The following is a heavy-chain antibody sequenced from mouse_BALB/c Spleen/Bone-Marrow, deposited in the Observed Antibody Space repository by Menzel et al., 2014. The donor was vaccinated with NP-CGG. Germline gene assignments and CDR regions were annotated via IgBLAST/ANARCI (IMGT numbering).Heavy chain of an antibody. V-gene: IGHV5-4*02. CDR1: GFTLSDYY. J-gene: IGHJ3*01. CDR2: ISDAGSYT. Sequence: EVHLVESGGGLVKPGGSLKLSCAASGFTLSDYYMYWVRQTPEKRLEWVATISDAGSYTYYPDSVKGRFTISRDNAKNNLYLQMISLKSEDTAMYYCARDGDYRYAWFAYWGQGTLVTVST. CDR3: ARDGDYRYAWFAY. D-gene: IGHD2-14*01.